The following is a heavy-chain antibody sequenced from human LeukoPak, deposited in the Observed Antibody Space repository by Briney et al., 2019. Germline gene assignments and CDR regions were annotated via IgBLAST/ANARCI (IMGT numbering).Heavy chain of an antibody. D-gene: IGHD5-18*01. J-gene: IGHJ4*02. CDR3: ARDRGYSYGKLGPDY. CDR1: GYTFTSNY. V-gene: IGHV1-2*02. Sequence: GASVKVSCKAFGYTFTSNYMHWVRQAPGQGPEWMGVISPSGGSTTYAQKFQGRVTMTRDTSISTAYMELSRLRSDDTAVYYCARDRGYSYGKLGPDYWGQGTLVTVSS. CDR2: ISPSGGST.